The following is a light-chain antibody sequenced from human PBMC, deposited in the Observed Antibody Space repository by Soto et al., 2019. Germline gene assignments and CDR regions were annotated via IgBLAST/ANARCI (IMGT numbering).Light chain of an antibody. CDR2: EGS. V-gene: IGLV2-23*01. Sequence: QSVLTQPASVSGSPGQSSTISCTGTSSDVGSYNLVSWYQQHPGKAPKLMIYEGSKRPSGVSNRFSVSKSGNTASLTISGLQSEDEADYYCCSYAGSSTYVVFGGGTQLTVL. J-gene: IGLJ2*01. CDR1: SSDVGSYNL. CDR3: CSYAGSSTYVV.